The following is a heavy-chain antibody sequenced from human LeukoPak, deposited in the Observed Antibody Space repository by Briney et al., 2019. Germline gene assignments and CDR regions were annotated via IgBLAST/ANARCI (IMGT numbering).Heavy chain of an antibody. CDR2: ISSSSSTI. Sequence: GGSLRLSCAASAFTFYTYSMNWVRQPPGKGLEWLSYISSSSSTIYYADSVKGRFTISRDNSKNTVYLQMNGLRVEDTAVYYCARLVTGTTVINSGWFDPWGRGTLVTVSS. V-gene: IGHV3-48*01. CDR1: AFTFYTYS. J-gene: IGHJ5*02. D-gene: IGHD4-23*01. CDR3: ARLVTGTTVINSGWFDP.